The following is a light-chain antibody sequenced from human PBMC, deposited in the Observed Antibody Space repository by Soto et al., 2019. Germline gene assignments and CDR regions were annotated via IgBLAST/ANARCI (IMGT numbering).Light chain of an antibody. CDR3: QQLNAYPHT. CDR2: AAS. V-gene: IGKV1-9*01. J-gene: IGKJ2*01. Sequence: IQLTQSPSFLSASVGDRVTISCRASQDTRRNLAWYQQETGRAPRLLIYAASIVQSGVPSRFSDSGSGTEFTLTVSGLQPEDFATYYCQQLNAYPHTFGQGTKVDIK. CDR1: QDTRRN.